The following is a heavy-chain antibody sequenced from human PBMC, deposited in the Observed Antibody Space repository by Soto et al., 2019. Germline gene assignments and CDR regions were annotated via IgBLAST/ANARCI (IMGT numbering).Heavy chain of an antibody. CDR2: IYSGGST. V-gene: IGHV3-66*01. CDR1: GFTVSSNY. D-gene: IGHD6-19*01. J-gene: IGHJ1*01. Sequence: GGSLRLSCAASGFTVSSNYMSWVRQAPGKGLEWVSVIYSGGSTYYADSVKGRFTISRDNSKNTLYLQMNSLRAEDTAVYYCARDRIAVAGNPEYFQHWGQGTLVTAPQ. CDR3: ARDRIAVAGNPEYFQH.